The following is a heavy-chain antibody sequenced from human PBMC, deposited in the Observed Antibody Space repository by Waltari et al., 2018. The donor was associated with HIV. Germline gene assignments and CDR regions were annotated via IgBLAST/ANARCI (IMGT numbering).Heavy chain of an antibody. CDR2: TYFVGPT. Sequence: QVQLQESGPGPVKPSETLSLTCGVSGSSHTKVYYWGWIRQPPGKGREWIGSTYFVGPTSYNPSRKSRVTISVYTSKNQVSLKVTSVTAADTAVYYCARKIPEGHAFDSWGQGTLVTVSS. V-gene: IGHV4-38-2*01. D-gene: IGHD2-2*01. CDR1: GSSHTKVYY. CDR3: ARKIPEGHAFDS. J-gene: IGHJ4*02.